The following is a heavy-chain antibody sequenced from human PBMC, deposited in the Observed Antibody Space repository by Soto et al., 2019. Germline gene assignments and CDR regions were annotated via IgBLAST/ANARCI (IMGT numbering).Heavy chain of an antibody. V-gene: IGHV4-34*01. CDR1: GGSFSGYY. J-gene: IGHJ4*02. Sequence: SETLSLTCAVYGGSFSGYYWSWIRQPPGKGLEWIGEINHSGSTNYNPSLKSRVTISVDTSKNQFSLKLSSVTAADTAVYYCARAASSRFDYWGQGTLVTVSS. D-gene: IGHD2-15*01. CDR2: INHSGST. CDR3: ARAASSRFDY.